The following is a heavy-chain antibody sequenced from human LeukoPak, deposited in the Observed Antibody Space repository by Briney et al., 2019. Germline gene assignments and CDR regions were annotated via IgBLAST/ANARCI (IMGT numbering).Heavy chain of an antibody. D-gene: IGHD3-16*01. CDR3: ARDGLGGSGAFDI. CDR2: INPDSGGT. Sequence: EASVKVSCKASGYTFTGYYIHWVRQAPGQGLEWMGWINPDSGGTNYAQKFQGGVSMTRDTSISTAYTELSRLRSDDTAVYYCARDGLGGSGAFDIWGQGTMVTVSS. V-gene: IGHV1-2*02. J-gene: IGHJ3*02. CDR1: GYTFTGYY.